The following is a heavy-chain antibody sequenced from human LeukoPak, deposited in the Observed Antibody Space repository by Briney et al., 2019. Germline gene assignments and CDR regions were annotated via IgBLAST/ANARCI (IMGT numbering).Heavy chain of an antibody. D-gene: IGHD2-21*02. V-gene: IGHV3-30-3*01. CDR1: GFTFTSNC. CDR3: AKHAAYCGGDCPSDY. J-gene: IGHJ4*02. CDR2: IPPDESSA. Sequence: PGRSLRLSCAASGFTFTSNCMHWVRQAPGKGLEWVAAIPPDESSAYYADSVKGRFTISRDNSKNTQYLQMNSLRSEDTAVYYCAKHAAYCGGDCPSDYWGQGTLVTVSS.